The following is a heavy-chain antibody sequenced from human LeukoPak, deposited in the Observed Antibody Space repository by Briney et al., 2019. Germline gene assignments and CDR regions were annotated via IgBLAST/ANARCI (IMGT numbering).Heavy chain of an antibody. D-gene: IGHD3-10*01. V-gene: IGHV4-4*07. CDR2: IYTSGST. J-gene: IGHJ4*02. Sequence: SETLSLTCTVSGGSISSYYLSWIRQPAGKGLEWIGCIYTSGSTNYNPSLKSRVTMSVDTSKNQFSLKLSSVTAADTALYYCARDRYGSGSDNYFDYWGQGTLVTVSS. CDR3: ARDRYGSGSDNYFDY. CDR1: GGSISSYY.